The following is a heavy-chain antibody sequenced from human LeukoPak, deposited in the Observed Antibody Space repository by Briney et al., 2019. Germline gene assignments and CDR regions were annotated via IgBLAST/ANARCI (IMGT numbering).Heavy chain of an antibody. Sequence: SETLSLTCTVSGGSISSGGYYWSWIRQHPGKGLEWIGYIYYSGSTYYNPSLKSRVTISVDTSKNQFSLKLTSVTAADTAVYYCAGQYSGYDFYQFDYWGQGTLVTVSS. D-gene: IGHD5-12*01. CDR2: IYYSGST. J-gene: IGHJ4*02. CDR3: AGQYSGYDFYQFDY. CDR1: GGSISSGGYY. V-gene: IGHV4-31*03.